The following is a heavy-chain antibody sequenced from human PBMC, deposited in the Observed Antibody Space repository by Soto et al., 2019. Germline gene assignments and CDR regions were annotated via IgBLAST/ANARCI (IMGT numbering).Heavy chain of an antibody. Sequence: XSGNVSYKASVYTFTSYELRCVRQATGQRLEWMGWMNPNSGNTGYAQKFQGRVTMTRNTSISTAYMELSSLRSEDTAVYYCARGGYSYGFGYYYYGMDVWGQGTTVTVSS. J-gene: IGHJ6*02. CDR2: MNPNSGNT. D-gene: IGHD5-18*01. V-gene: IGHV1-8*01. CDR3: ARGGYSYGFGYYYYGMDV. CDR1: VYTFTSYE.